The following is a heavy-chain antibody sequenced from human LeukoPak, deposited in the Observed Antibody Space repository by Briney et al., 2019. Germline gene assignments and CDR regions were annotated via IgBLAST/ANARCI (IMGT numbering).Heavy chain of an antibody. Sequence: ASVKVSCKASGYTYTDYYMYWVRQAPEQGLEWMGWINPNSGGTNYAQKFQGRITMTSDTSISTAYMDLSRLISDDTAVYYCAGRPRDWNYVDFWGQGTLVTVSS. CDR2: INPNSGGT. V-gene: IGHV1-2*02. D-gene: IGHD1-1*01. CDR3: AGRPRDWNYVDF. J-gene: IGHJ4*02. CDR1: GYTYTDYY.